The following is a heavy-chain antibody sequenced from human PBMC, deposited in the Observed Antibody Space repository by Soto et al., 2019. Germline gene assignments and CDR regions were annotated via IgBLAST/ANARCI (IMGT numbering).Heavy chain of an antibody. Sequence: SETLSLTCTVSGGSISSGGYYWSWIRQHPGKGLEWIAYIFYSGSTNYNPSLKSRVTISVDTSKNQFSLKLSSVTAADTAVYFCTRRSRWYYYGTASYYNLWFDSWGQGTLVTVSS. V-gene: IGHV4-30-4*08. D-gene: IGHD3-10*01. J-gene: IGHJ5*01. CDR2: IFYSGST. CDR3: TRRSRWYYYGTASYYNLWFDS. CDR1: GGSISSGGYY.